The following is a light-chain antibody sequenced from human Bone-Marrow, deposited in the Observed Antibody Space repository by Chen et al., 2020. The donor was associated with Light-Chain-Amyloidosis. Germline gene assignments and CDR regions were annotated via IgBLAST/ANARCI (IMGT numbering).Light chain of an antibody. V-gene: IGLV3-21*02. J-gene: IGLJ3*02. CDR3: QVWDRSSDRPV. CDR1: NIGSPS. Sequence: SYVLTQPSSVSVAPGHTATIACGGNNIGSPSVHCYQQTPGQAPLLVGYDDSDRPSGIPERLSGSNSGNTANLTISRVEAGDEADYYCQVWDRSSDRPVFGGGTKLTVL. CDR2: DDS.